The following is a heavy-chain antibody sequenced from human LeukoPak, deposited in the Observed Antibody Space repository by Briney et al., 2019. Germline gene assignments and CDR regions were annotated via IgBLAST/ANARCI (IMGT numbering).Heavy chain of an antibody. Sequence: GGSLRLSCAASGFAVSSNYMGWVRQAPGKGLEWVSDIYSGGSTYYTDSVKGRFTISRDNSKNTLFLEMNNLRVEDTAVYYCARLGSPFGWYGTIDYWGQGTLVTVSS. CDR2: IYSGGST. V-gene: IGHV3-66*01. D-gene: IGHD6-19*01. CDR3: ARLGSPFGWYGTIDY. J-gene: IGHJ4*02. CDR1: GFAVSSNY.